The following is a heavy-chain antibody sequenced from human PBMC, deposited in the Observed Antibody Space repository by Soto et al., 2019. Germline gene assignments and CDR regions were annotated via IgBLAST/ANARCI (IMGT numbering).Heavy chain of an antibody. CDR2: ISGSGGST. Sequence: EVQLLESGGNLVQPGGSRRLSCAASGLTFSNYAMNWVRQAPGKGLEWVSAISGSGGSTHYADSVNGRFTISRDNSKNTLYLQMNSLRVEDTAVYYCAKDKLRWQHIDYWGQGTLVTVSS. D-gene: IGHD4-17*01. CDR3: AKDKLRWQHIDY. J-gene: IGHJ4*02. CDR1: GLTFSNYA. V-gene: IGHV3-23*01.